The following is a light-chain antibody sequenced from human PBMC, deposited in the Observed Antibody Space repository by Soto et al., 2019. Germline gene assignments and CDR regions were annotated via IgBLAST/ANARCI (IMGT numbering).Light chain of an antibody. Sequence: QSALTQPPSASGSPGQSVTISCTGTSSDVGGYNYVSWYQQHPGKAPKLMIYEVSKRPSGVPDRFSGSKSGNTASRTVSGLQAEDEADYYCSSYAGSNNFFGTGTKVTVL. CDR3: SSYAGSNNF. CDR2: EVS. J-gene: IGLJ1*01. V-gene: IGLV2-8*01. CDR1: SSDVGGYNY.